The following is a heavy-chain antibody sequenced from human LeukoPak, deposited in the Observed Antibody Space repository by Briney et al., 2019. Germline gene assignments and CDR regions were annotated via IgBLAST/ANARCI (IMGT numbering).Heavy chain of an antibody. CDR1: GGSFSGYY. V-gene: IGHV4-34*01. CDR2: INHSGST. Sequence: PSETPSLTCAVYGGSFSGYYWSWIRQPPGKGLEWIGEINHSGSTNYNPSLKSRVTISVDTSKNQFSLKLSSVTAADTAVYYCARGRVVVPATRNWFDPWGQGTLVTVSS. CDR3: ARGRVVVPATRNWFDP. J-gene: IGHJ5*02. D-gene: IGHD2-15*01.